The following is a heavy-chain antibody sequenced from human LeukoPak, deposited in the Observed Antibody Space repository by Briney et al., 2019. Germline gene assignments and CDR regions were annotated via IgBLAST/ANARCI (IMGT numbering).Heavy chain of an antibody. V-gene: IGHV4-59*12. CDR3: ARVGSGVNLYYFDY. CDR1: GGSISSYY. CDR2: IYYSGST. D-gene: IGHD4-23*01. Sequence: SETLSLTCTVSGGSISSYYWSWIRQPPGKGLEWIGYIYYSGSTNYNPSLKSRVTISVDTSKNQFSLKLSSVTAADTAVYYCARVGSGVNLYYFDYWGQGTLVTVSS. J-gene: IGHJ4*02.